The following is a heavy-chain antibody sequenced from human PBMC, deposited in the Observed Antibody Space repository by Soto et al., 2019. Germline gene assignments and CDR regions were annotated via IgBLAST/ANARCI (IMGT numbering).Heavy chain of an antibody. Sequence: KASETLSLTCTVSGGSISSGGYYWSWIRQHPGKGLEWIGYIYYSGSTYYNPSLKSRVTISVDTSKNQFSLKLSSVTAADTAVYYCARERRVSHYDFWTNAQEGHYYYGMDVWGQGTTVTVSS. CDR3: ARERRVSHYDFWTNAQEGHYYYGMDV. CDR1: GGSISSGGYY. CDR2: IYYSGST. D-gene: IGHD3-3*01. V-gene: IGHV4-31*03. J-gene: IGHJ6*02.